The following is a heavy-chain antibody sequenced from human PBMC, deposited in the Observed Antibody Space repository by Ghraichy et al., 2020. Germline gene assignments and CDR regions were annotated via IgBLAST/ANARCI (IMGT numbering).Heavy chain of an antibody. J-gene: IGHJ5*02. CDR3: AKMGEARMAVLLGPTNLDP. D-gene: IGHD3-16*01. CDR1: GFTFSHYG. CDR2: ITYNGGHK. Sequence: GGSLRLSCEASGFTFSHYGMHWVRQAPGKGLEWVAAITYNGGHKYYANSVKGRFTITKDDSKKTLYLQMNSLKREDTGLYYCAKMGEARMAVLLGPTNLDPWGQGTLVTVSS. V-gene: IGHV3-30*18.